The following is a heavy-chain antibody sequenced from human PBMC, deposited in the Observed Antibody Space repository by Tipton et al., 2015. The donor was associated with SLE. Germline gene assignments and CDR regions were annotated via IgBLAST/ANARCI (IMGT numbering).Heavy chain of an antibody. CDR3: ARGHDSSGYYDY. Sequence: TLSLTCTVPGGSISSGSYYWSWIRQPAGKGLEWIGRIYTSGSTNYNPSLKSRVTISVDTSKNQFSLKLSSVTAADTAVYYCARGHDSSGYYDYWGQGTLVTVSS. J-gene: IGHJ4*02. CDR2: IYTSGST. CDR1: GGSISSGSYY. V-gene: IGHV4-61*02. D-gene: IGHD3-22*01.